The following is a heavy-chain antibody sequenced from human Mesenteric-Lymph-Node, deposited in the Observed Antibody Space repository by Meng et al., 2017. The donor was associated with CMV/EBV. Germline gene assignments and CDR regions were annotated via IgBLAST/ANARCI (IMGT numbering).Heavy chain of an antibody. J-gene: IGHJ4*02. D-gene: IGHD4-11*01. CDR2: ISNRGEST. CDR1: GFTFSHYV. CDR3: VRPTDD. V-gene: IGHV3-23*01. Sequence: GESLKISCAASGFTFSHYVMTWVRQAPERGLEWVSDISNRGESTNYADSVKGRFTISRDNSKNTLYLQMNSLRVEDTAVYYCVRPTDDWGQGTLVTVSS.